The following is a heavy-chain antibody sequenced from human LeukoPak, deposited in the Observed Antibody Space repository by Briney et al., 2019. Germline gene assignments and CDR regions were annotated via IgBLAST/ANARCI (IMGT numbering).Heavy chain of an antibody. D-gene: IGHD3-10*01. Sequence: ASVKVSCKASGYTFTSYGISWVRQPPGQGLEWMGWISAYNGNTNYAQKLQGRVTMTTDTSTSTAYMELRSLRSDDTAVYYCARGSKPNYYGSGSYLYWGQGTLVTLSS. CDR3: ARGSKPNYYGSGSYLY. J-gene: IGHJ4*02. CDR1: GYTFTSYG. V-gene: IGHV1-18*04. CDR2: ISAYNGNT.